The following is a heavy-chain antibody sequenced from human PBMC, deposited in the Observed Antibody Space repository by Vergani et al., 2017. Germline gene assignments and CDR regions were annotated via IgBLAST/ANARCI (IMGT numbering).Heavy chain of an antibody. CDR2: IYPSDSHT. CDR3: ARHTTYTDS. D-gene: IGHD1-1*01. CDR1: EYIFGNYW. J-gene: IGHJ4*02. V-gene: IGHV5-51*03. Sequence: EEELVQSAPEMRKPGESLKISSKGSEYIFGNYWIGWVRQMPGKGLEWMRIIYPSDSHTRYSPSFQGQVTISADKSISTAFLQWDGLKASGTALYYCARHTTYTDSWGQGTLVPVSS.